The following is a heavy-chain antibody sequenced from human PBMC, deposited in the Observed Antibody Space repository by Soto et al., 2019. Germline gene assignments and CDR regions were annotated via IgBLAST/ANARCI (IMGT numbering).Heavy chain of an antibody. J-gene: IGHJ4*02. CDR1: GGTFSSYT. V-gene: IGHV1-69*02. Sequence: QVQLVQSGAEVQTPGSSVKISCKASGGTFSSYTISWVRQAPGQGLEWMGRIIPLVGIINYAQKFQGRITITADTLKSTAYMELSSLRFEDTAVYYCAIYSGSDMAAHWGQGTLVAVST. CDR3: AIYSGSDMAAH. CDR2: IIPLVGII. D-gene: IGHD1-26*01.